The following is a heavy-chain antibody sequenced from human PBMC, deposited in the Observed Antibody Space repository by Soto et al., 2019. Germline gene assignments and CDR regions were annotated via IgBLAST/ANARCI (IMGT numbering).Heavy chain of an antibody. Sequence: GSLRLSCAASGFIFISYGLYGVRQAPGKGLEWVAGISYDGRNKYYGDPVKGRFSISRDNSKNTLYLQMNGLRTEDTAIYYCTKDPRMDVWGQGTTVTVSS. CDR3: TKDPRMDV. CDR1: GFIFISYG. CDR2: ISYDGRNK. V-gene: IGHV3-30*18. J-gene: IGHJ6*02.